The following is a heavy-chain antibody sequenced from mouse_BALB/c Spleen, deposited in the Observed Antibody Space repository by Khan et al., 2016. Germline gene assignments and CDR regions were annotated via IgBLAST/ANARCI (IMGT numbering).Heavy chain of an antibody. CDR2: IWSGGST. CDR3: DRAEAIYYGNYGSMDY. D-gene: IGHD2-1*01. CDR1: GFSLTSYG. J-gene: IGHJ4*01. V-gene: IGHV2-2*02. Sequence: QVQLQQSGPGLVQPSQSLSITCTVSGFSLTSYGVHWVRQSPGKGLEWLGVIWSGGSTDYNAAFISRLSISKDNSKSQVFFKMNSLQANDTAIYYCDRAEAIYYGNYGSMDYWGQGTSVTVSS.